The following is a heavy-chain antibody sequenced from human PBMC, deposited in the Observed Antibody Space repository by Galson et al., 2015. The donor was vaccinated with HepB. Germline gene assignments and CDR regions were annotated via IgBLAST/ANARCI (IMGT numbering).Heavy chain of an antibody. CDR2: IWYDGSNK. J-gene: IGHJ4*02. Sequence: SLRLSCAASGFTFRRHGMHWVRQAPGKGLEWVAVIWYDGSNKNYVDSVKGRFTISRDNSKSTLYLQMNSLRVEDTAVYYCVRGAYTDYYFDYWGQGTLVTVSS. CDR3: VRGAYTDYYFDY. V-gene: IGHV3-33*01. CDR1: GFTFRRHG. D-gene: IGHD2-21*01.